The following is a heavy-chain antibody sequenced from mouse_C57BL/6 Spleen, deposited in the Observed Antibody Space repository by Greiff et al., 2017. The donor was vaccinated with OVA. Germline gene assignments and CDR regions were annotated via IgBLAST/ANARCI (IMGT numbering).Heavy chain of an antibody. V-gene: IGHV1-52*01. CDR1: GYTFTSYW. CDR2: IDPSDSET. D-gene: IGHD4-1*02. CDR3: ARLGLNWDGDY. J-gene: IGHJ2*01. Sequence: QVQLQQPGAELVRPGSSVKLSCKASGYTFTSYWMHWVKQRPIQGLEWIGNIDPSDSETHYNQKFKDKATLTVDKSSSTAYMQLSSLTSEDSAVYYCARLGLNWDGDYWGQGTTLTVSS.